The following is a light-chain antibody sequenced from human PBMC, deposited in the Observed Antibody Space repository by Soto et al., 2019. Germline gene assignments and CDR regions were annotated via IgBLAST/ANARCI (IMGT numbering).Light chain of an antibody. CDR1: QVINNY. V-gene: IGKV1-27*01. Sequence: DIQMTQSPSSLSASVGDRVTITCRASQVINNYLAWYQQKPGKVPKLLIYAASTLQSGVPFRFSGSGSGTDFTLTIIILQPEDVATYYCQKYNSAPWTFGQGTKVEIK. J-gene: IGKJ1*01. CDR2: AAS. CDR3: QKYNSAPWT.